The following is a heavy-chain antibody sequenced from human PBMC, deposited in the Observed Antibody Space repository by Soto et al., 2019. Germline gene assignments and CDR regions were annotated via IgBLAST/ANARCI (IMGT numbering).Heavy chain of an antibody. CDR3: ALVTSTGDNVY. V-gene: IGHV4-59*01. D-gene: IGHD2-21*02. J-gene: IGHJ4*02. Sequence: PSETLYLTCTVSGGSIISYYWSWIRQPPGKGLEWIGYLYYSGSANYNPSLKSRVTISADTSKNQFSLSLSSVTAADTAMYYCALVTSTGDNVYWGQGSLVTVSS. CDR1: GGSIISYY. CDR2: LYYSGSA.